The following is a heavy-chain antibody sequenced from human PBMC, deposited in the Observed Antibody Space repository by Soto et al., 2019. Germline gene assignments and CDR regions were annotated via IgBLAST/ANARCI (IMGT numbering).Heavy chain of an antibody. V-gene: IGHV3-23*01. D-gene: IGHD6-19*01. CDR1: GFTFSSYA. J-gene: IGHJ4*02. Sequence: GGSLRLSCAASGFTFSSYAMSWVRQAPGKGLEWVSAISGSGGSTYYADSVKGRFTISRDNSKNTLYLQMNSLRAEDTAVYYCAKILAAYIAVAGPYFAYWGQGTLVTVSS. CDR3: AKILAAYIAVAGPYFAY. CDR2: ISGSGGST.